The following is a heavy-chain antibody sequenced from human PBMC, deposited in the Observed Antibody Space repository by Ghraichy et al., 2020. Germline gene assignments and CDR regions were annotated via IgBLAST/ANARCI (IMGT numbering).Heavy chain of an antibody. J-gene: IGHJ4*02. V-gene: IGHV3-66*01. CDR1: GFTVSSNY. D-gene: IGHD3-10*01. CDR3: ARASYWLAYFDY. Sequence: GGSLRLSCAASGFTVSSNYMSWVRQAPGKGLEWVSVIYSGGSTYYADSVKGRFTISRDNSKNTLYLQMNSLRAEDTAVYYCARASYWLAYFDYWGQGTLVTVSS. CDR2: IYSGGST.